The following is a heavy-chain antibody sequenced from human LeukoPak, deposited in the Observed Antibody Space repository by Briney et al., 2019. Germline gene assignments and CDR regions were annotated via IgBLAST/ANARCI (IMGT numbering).Heavy chain of an antibody. CDR3: ANSAGKFWSGYYGRSSYFDY. J-gene: IGHJ4*02. V-gene: IGHV4-39*01. CDR2: IYYSGST. D-gene: IGHD3-3*01. CDR1: GGSISSSSYY. Sequence: SETLSLTCTVSGGSISSSSYYWGWIRQPPGKGLEWIGSIYYSGSTYYNPSLKSRVTISVDTSKNQFSLKLSSVTAADTAVYYCANSAGKFWSGYYGRSSYFDYWGQGTLVTVSS.